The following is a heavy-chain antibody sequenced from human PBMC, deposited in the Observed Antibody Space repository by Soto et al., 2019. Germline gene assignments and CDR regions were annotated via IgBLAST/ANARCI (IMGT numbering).Heavy chain of an antibody. D-gene: IGHD2-15*01. CDR3: ASVSAAQYYYGMDA. CDR2: IDTTGSTT. Sequence: VQLVESGGGLVQPGGSLRLSCVASEFSFSTYWMHWVRQAPGKGLMWVARIDTTGSTTTYADSVQGRFTISRDNAKNTMYLQMNSVRDDDTAIYFWASVSAAQYYYGMDAWGQGTKVTVS. CDR1: EFSFSTYW. J-gene: IGHJ6*02. V-gene: IGHV3-74*01.